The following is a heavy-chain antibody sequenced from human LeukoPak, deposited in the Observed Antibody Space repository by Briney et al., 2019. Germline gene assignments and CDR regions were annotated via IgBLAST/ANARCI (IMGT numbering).Heavy chain of an antibody. Sequence: GGSLRLSCAASGFTFSSYSMNWVRQAPGKGLEWVSSISSSSSYIYYADSVKGRFTISRDNSKNTLYLQMNSLRAEDTAVYYCAREHSGYYFDYWGQGTLVTVSS. J-gene: IGHJ4*02. CDR2: ISSSSSYI. CDR1: GFTFSSYS. CDR3: AREHSGYYFDY. D-gene: IGHD5-12*01. V-gene: IGHV3-21*01.